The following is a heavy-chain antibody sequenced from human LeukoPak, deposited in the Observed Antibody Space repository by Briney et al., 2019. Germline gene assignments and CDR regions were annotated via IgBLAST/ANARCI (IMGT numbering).Heavy chain of an antibody. D-gene: IGHD3-16*01. V-gene: IGHV3-43D*03. Sequence: GGSLRLSCAASGFSFDDFAMHWVRQAPGKGLEWVSFINWDGGRDYYADSVKGRFTISRDNSKNSLYLEMNSLTPEDTALYYCAKEGDSWVQLGYFDSWGQGTLVTVSS. J-gene: IGHJ4*02. CDR1: GFSFDDFA. CDR3: AKEGDSWVQLGYFDS. CDR2: INWDGGRD.